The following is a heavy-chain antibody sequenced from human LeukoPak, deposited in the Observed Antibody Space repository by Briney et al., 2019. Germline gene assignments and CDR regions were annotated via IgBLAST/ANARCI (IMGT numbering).Heavy chain of an antibody. D-gene: IGHD3-16*02. CDR2: IKQDGSEE. CDR3: ARDRGPGRGELSYNDY. J-gene: IGHJ4*02. CDR1: GFTFSSYW. Sequence: GGSLRLSCAASGFTFSSYWMSWVRQAPGKGLEWVANIKQDGSEEYYVDSVKGRFTISRDNAKNSLYLQMNSLRAEDTAVYYCARDRGPGRGELSYNDYWGQGTLVTVSS. V-gene: IGHV3-7*01.